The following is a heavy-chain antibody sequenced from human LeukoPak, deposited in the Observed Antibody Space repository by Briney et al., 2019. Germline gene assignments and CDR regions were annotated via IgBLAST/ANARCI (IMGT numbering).Heavy chain of an antibody. D-gene: IGHD3-10*01. CDR2: ISVNGVAT. CDR1: GFTFSNFA. CDR3: AKASGSPYYFDY. Sequence: GGSLRLSCAASGFTFSNFAMSWVRQAPGKGLECVSLISVNGVATYYADSVKGRFTISRDNSKSTLYLQMNSLRADDTAVYYCAKASGSPYYFDYWGQGTLVTVSS. J-gene: IGHJ4*02. V-gene: IGHV3-23*01.